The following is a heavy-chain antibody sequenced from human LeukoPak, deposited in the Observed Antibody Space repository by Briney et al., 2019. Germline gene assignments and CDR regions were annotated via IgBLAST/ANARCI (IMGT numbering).Heavy chain of an antibody. CDR1: AFTFSNYT. CDR3: ARIPRTWLRFPYFDY. V-gene: IGHV3-30-3*01. J-gene: IGHJ4*02. Sequence: PGGSLRLSCAASAFTFSNYTMHWVRQAPGKGLEWVAVISYDGSNKYYADSVKGRFTISRDNSKNTLYLQMNSLRGGDTAVYYCARIPRTWLRFPYFDYWGQGTLVTVSS. CDR2: ISYDGSNK. D-gene: IGHD5-12*01.